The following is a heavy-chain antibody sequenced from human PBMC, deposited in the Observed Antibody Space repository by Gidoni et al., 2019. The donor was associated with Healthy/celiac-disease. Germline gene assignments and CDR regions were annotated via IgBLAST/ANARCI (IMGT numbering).Heavy chain of an antibody. J-gene: IGHJ4*02. V-gene: IGHV3-23*01. D-gene: IGHD2-15*01. Sequence: EVQMLESGGGLVQPGGSLRLSCAASGFTFRCYAFSWVRQAPGKGLEWVSALSGSGGSTYYADSVKGRFTISRDNSKNTLYLQMNSLRAEDTAVYYCAKDLGGGACLFAGSCYSWGGDFDYWGQGTLVTVSS. CDR2: LSGSGGST. CDR3: AKDLGGGACLFAGSCYSWGGDFDY. CDR1: GFTFRCYA.